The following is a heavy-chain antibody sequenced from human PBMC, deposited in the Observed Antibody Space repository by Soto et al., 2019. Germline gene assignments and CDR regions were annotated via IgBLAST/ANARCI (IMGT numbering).Heavy chain of an antibody. CDR3: ARSRSAAVADSFDF. D-gene: IGHD3-10*01. Sequence: GGSLRLSCAASGFTFGDHAMSWVRQAPGKGLEWVSVISGSGGITYYEDSVKGRFTISRDNAKNTLYLQMNSLRAEDTAVYYCARSRSAAVADSFDFWGQGTLVTVSS. J-gene: IGHJ4*02. CDR1: GFTFGDHA. V-gene: IGHV3-23*01. CDR2: ISGSGGIT.